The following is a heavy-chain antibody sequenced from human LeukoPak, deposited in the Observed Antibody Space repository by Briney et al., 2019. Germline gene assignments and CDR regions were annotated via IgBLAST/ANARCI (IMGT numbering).Heavy chain of an antibody. D-gene: IGHD7-27*01. CDR1: GYTFTGCY. J-gene: IGHJ3*02. CDR3: ARGFELGILGAFDI. V-gene: IGHV1-2*02. Sequence: GASVKVSCKASGYTFTGCYMHWVRQAPGQGLEWMGWINPNSGGTNYAQKFQGRVTMTRDTSISTAYMELSRLRSDDTAVYYCARGFELGILGAFDIWGQGTMVTVSS. CDR2: INPNSGGT.